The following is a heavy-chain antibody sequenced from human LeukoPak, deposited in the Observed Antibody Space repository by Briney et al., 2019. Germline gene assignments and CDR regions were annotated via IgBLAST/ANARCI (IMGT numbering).Heavy chain of an antibody. CDR3: ASSGSHIFGYYYYYMDV. J-gene: IGHJ6*03. CDR2: IKQDGSEK. V-gene: IGHV3-7*01. CDR1: GFTFSSYW. D-gene: IGHD3-10*01. Sequence: PGGSLRLSCAASGFTFSSYWMSWVRQAPGKGLEWAANIKQDGSEKYYVDSVKGRFTISRDSAKNSLYLQMNSLRAEDTAVYYCASSGSHIFGYYYYYMDVWGKGTTVSVSS.